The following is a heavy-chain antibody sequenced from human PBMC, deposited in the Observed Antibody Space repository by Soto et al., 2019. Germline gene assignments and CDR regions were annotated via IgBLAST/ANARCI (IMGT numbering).Heavy chain of an antibody. V-gene: IGHV4-34*01. J-gene: IGHJ6*02. CDR3: ARVTSNWNYFSRAMDV. CDR1: GGSFSGYY. D-gene: IGHD1-7*01. Sequence: SETLSLTCAVYGGSFSGYYWSWIRQPPGKGLEWIGEINHSVSTNYNPSLKSRVTISVDTSKNQFSLKLSSVTAADTAVYYCARVTSNWNYFSRAMDVWGQGTRVNVSS. CDR2: INHSVST.